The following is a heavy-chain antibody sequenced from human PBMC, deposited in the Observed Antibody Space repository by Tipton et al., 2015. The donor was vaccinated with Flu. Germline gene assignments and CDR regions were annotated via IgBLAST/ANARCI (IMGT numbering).Heavy chain of an antibody. V-gene: IGHV4-31*03. CDR2: IYYSGST. CDR1: GGSFSSGGYY. Sequence: TLSLTCTVSGGSFSSGGYYWSWIRQHPGKGLEWIGYIYYSGSTYYNPSLKSRVTISVDTSKNQFSLKLSSVTAADTAVYYCARDGVYGPVDYWGQGTLVTVSS. D-gene: IGHD3-10*01. J-gene: IGHJ4*02. CDR3: ARDGVYGPVDY.